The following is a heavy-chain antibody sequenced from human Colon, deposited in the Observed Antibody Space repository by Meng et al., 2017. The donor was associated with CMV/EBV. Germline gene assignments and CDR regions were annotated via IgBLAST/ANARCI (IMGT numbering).Heavy chain of an antibody. CDR3: ARDVGVPGTSDS. CDR2: ILKSGTHV. J-gene: IGHJ4*02. CDR1: GFTFSDYL. Sequence: GESLKISCAASGFTFSDYLMSWFRQVPGKGLEWVSSILKSGTHVYYADSVEGRFTISRDNAKNSVYPQMDRLRVEDTAIYYCARDVGVPGTSDSWGQGSLVTVSS. V-gene: IGHV3-69-1*02. D-gene: IGHD3-10*01.